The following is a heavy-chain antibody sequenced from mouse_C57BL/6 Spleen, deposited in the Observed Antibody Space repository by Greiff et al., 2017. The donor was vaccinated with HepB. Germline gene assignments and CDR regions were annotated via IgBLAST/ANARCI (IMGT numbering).Heavy chain of an antibody. D-gene: IGHD1-1*01. CDR1: GFTFSSYG. CDR3: ARLEYYGSSLYYFDD. J-gene: IGHJ2*01. CDR2: ISSGGSYT. V-gene: IGHV5-6*01. Sequence: EVQLVESGGDLVKPGGSLKLSCAASGFTFSSYGMSWVRQTPDKRLEWVATISSGGSYTYYPDSVKGRFTISRDNAKNTLYLQMSSLKSEDTAMYYCARLEYYGSSLYYFDDWGQGTTLTVSS.